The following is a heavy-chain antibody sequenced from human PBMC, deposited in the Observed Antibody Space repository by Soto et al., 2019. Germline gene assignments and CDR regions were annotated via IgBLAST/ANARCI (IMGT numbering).Heavy chain of an antibody. Sequence: PRLSSEASGGTVSLYVTNGVRKARSEGREWVALISFAGSEKYYADSVGGRFTLSRDTSKDIIQMEMNGLRPDAPAVYYCAISAGGYRPSYKGMDDWGQGTTVTV. CDR2: ISFAGSEK. V-gene: IGHV3-30*03. D-gene: IGHD1-26*01. J-gene: IGHJ6*02. CDR3: AISAGGYRPSYKGMDD. CDR1: GGTVSLYV.